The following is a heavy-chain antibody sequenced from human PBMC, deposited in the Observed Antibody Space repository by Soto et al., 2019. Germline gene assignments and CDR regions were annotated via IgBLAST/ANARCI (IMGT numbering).Heavy chain of an antibody. J-gene: IGHJ6*02. Sequence: EVQLVQSGAEVKKPGESLRISCKGSGYSFTSYWISWVRQMPGKGLEWMGRIDPSDSYTNYSPSFQGHVTISADKSISTAYLQWSSLKASDTAMYYCARHDDSSGYRPKPPGYYYYGMDVWGQGTTVTVSS. V-gene: IGHV5-10-1*03. CDR1: GYSFTSYW. CDR3: ARHDDSSGYRPKPPGYYYYGMDV. D-gene: IGHD3-22*01. CDR2: IDPSDSYT.